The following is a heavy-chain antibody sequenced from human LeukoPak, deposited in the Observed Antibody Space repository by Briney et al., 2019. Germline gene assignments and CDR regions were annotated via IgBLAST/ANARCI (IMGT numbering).Heavy chain of an antibody. Sequence: GGSLRPSCAASGFTFSSYEMNWVRQAPGKGLEWVSSISGSSSHRYYADSAKGRFTISRDNAKNSLYLQMNSLRAEDTAVYYCARAFPPLRTSAAGDYWGQGTLVTVSS. CDR2: ISGSSSHR. V-gene: IGHV3-21*06. D-gene: IGHD6-25*01. CDR1: GFTFSSYE. CDR3: ARAFPPLRTSAAGDY. J-gene: IGHJ4*02.